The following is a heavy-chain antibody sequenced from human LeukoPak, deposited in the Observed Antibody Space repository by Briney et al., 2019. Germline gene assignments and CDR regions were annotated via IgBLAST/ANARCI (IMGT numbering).Heavy chain of an antibody. V-gene: IGHV3-21*01. J-gene: IGHJ4*02. CDR1: GFPFSSYS. Sequence: GGPLTLSCAASGFPFSSYSMNWVRQAPGKGLEWVSSISSSSSYIYYADSVKGRFTISRDNAKNSLYLQMNSLRAEDTAVYYCASISSGWYWDYWGQGTLVTVSS. D-gene: IGHD6-19*01. CDR2: ISSSSSYI. CDR3: ASISSGWYWDY.